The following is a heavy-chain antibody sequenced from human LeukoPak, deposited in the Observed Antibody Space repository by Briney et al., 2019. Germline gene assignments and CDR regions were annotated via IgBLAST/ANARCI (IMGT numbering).Heavy chain of an antibody. CDR3: ARAGVRTMVRGVRNNWFDP. CDR2: IYYSGST. D-gene: IGHD3-10*01. CDR1: GGSFSGYY. V-gene: IGHV4-34*01. Sequence: SETLSLTCAVYGGSFSGYYWSWIRQPPGKGLEWIGSIYYSGSTYYNPSLKSRVTISVDTSKNQFSLKLSSVTAADTAVYYCARAGVRTMVRGVRNNWFDPWGQGTLVTVSS. J-gene: IGHJ5*02.